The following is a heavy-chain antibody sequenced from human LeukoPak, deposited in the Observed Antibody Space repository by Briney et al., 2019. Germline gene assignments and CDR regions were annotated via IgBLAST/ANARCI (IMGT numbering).Heavy chain of an antibody. J-gene: IGHJ4*02. Sequence: GESLKISCKGSGYSFTNYWIAWVRQMPGKGLDFMGIVFPGDSDTRYSPSFQGQVTISVGRSISTSYLQWSYLKASDTALYYCTRLLPGSPYFDYWGQGTLLTVSS. V-gene: IGHV5-51*03. CDR2: VFPGDSDT. CDR3: TRLLPGSPYFDY. CDR1: GYSFTNYW.